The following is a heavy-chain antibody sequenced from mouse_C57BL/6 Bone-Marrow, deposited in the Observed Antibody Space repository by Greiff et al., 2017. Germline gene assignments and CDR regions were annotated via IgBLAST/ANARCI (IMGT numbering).Heavy chain of an antibody. CDR1: GYTFTSYW. D-gene: IGHD1-1*01. CDR3: ARDGYGSSSFDV. V-gene: IGHV1-50*01. CDR2: IDPSDSST. J-gene: IGHJ1*03. Sequence: VQLQQPGAELVKPGASVKLSCKASGYTFTSYWMQWVKQRPGQGLEWIGEIDPSDSSTNYNQKFKGKATLTVDTSSSTAYMQLSSLTSEDSAVYYCARDGYGSSSFDVWGTGTTVTVSS.